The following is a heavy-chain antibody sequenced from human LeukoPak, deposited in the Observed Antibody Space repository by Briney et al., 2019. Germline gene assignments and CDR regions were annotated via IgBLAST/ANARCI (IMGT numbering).Heavy chain of an antibody. D-gene: IGHD3-9*01. J-gene: IGHJ4*02. V-gene: IGHV4-39*07. CDR2: IYYSGST. CDR3: ARVNDILTGYSLDY. Sequence: PSETLSLTCTVSGVSISSSSYYWGWIRQPPGKGLKWIGSIYYSGSTYYNPSLKSRVTISVDTSKNQFSLKLSSVTAADTAVYYCARVNDILTGYSLDYWGQGTLVTVSS. CDR1: GVSISSSSYY.